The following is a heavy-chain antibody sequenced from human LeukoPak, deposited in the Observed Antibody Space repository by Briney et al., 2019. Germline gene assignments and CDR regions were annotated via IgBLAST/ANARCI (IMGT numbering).Heavy chain of an antibody. J-gene: IGHJ2*01. CDR3: ARWVAGSWHFDL. V-gene: IGHV4-59*01. Sequence: SETLSLTCTVSGGSISIYYWSWIRQPPEKGLEWIGDISYSGSTKYNPSLNSRITISVDTPKNQFSRNLSSVTAADTAVYDCARWVAGSWHFDLWGRGTLVTVSS. CDR1: GGSISIYY. CDR2: ISYSGST. D-gene: IGHD6-19*01.